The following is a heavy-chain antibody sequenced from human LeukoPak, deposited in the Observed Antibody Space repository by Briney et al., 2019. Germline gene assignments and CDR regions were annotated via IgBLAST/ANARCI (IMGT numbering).Heavy chain of an antibody. Sequence: SETLSLTCTVSGGSISSYYWSWIRQPPGKGLEWIGYIYYSGSTNYNPSLKSRVTISVDTSKNQFSLKLSSVTAADTAVYYCAREKIVARNWFDPWGQGTLVTVSS. D-gene: IGHD5-12*01. J-gene: IGHJ5*02. V-gene: IGHV4-59*01. CDR3: AREKIVARNWFDP. CDR1: GGSISSYY. CDR2: IYYSGST.